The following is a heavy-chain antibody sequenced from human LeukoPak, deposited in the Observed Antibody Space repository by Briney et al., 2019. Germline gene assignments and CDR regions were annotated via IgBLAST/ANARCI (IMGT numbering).Heavy chain of an antibody. D-gene: IGHD3-3*01. CDR2: INAGNGNT. J-gene: IGHJ5*02. CDR3: ARGEYDFWSGYCFDP. V-gene: IGHV1-3*01. Sequence: ASVKVSCKASGYTFTSYAVHWVRQAPGQRLERMGWINAGNGNTKYSQKFQGRVTITRDTSASTAYMELSSLRSEDTAVYYCARGEYDFWSGYCFDPWGQGTLVTVSS. CDR1: GYTFTSYA.